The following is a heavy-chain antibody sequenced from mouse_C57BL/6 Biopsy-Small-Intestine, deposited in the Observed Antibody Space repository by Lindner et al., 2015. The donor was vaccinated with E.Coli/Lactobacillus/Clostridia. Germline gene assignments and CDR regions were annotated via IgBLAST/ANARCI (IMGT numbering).Heavy chain of an antibody. CDR2: INPSTGGT. CDR1: GYSFTGYY. J-gene: IGHJ3*01. V-gene: IGHV1-42*01. CDR3: ARVDGSSYRRFAY. D-gene: IGHD1-1*01. Sequence: VQLQESGPELVKPGASVKISCKASGYSFTGYYMNWVKQSPEKSLEWIGEINPSTGGTTYNQKFKAKATLTVDKSSSTAYMQLKSLTSEDSAVYYCARVDGSSYRRFAYWGQGTLVTVSA.